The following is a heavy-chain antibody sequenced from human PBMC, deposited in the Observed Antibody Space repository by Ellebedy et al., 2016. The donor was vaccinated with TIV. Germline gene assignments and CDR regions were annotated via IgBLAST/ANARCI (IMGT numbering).Heavy chain of an antibody. CDR1: GFTFSSYS. Sequence: GESLKISCAASGFTFSSYSMNWVRQAPGKGLEWVSYISRSYNTIYYADSVKGRFTISRDNAKNSRYLQMNSLRAEDTAVYYCARDSLDWGYIDYWGQGTLVTVSS. CDR3: ARDSLDWGYIDY. V-gene: IGHV3-48*04. CDR2: ISRSYNTI. J-gene: IGHJ4*02. D-gene: IGHD3-9*01.